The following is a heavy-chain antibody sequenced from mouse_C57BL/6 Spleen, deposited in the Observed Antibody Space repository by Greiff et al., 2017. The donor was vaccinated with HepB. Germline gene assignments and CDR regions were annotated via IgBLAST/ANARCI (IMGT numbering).Heavy chain of an antibody. Sequence: VQRVESGAELVKPGASVKISCKASGYAFSSYWMNWVKQRPGKGLEWIGQIYPGDGDTNYNGKFKGKATLTADKSSSTAYMQLSSLTSEDSAVYFCARHGIYAMDYWGQGTSVTVSS. CDR3: ARHGIYAMDY. V-gene: IGHV1-80*01. CDR2: IYPGDGDT. CDR1: GYAFSSYW. J-gene: IGHJ4*01.